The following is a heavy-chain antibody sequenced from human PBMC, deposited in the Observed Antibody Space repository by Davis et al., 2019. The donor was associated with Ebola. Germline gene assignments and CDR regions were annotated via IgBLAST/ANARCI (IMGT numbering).Heavy chain of an antibody. V-gene: IGHV1-2*04. CDR3: ARPNIPFARALYYYYYGMDV. D-gene: IGHD2/OR15-2a*01. Sequence: ASVKVSCKASGYTFTGYYMHWVRQAPGQGLEWMGWINPNSGGTNYAQKFQGWVTMTRDTSISTAYMELSSLRSEDTAVYYCARPNIPFARALYYYYYGMDVWGQGTTVTVSS. J-gene: IGHJ6*02. CDR2: INPNSGGT. CDR1: GYTFTGYY.